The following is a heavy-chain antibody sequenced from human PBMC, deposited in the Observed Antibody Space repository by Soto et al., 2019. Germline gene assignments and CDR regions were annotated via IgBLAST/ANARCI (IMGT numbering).Heavy chain of an antibody. J-gene: IGHJ4*02. CDR1: GGTFSSYA. CDR3: GGGWGSGYLEGGQGY. D-gene: IGHD3-3*01. CDR2: IIPIFGTA. Sequence: QVQLVQSGAEVKKPGSSVKVSCKASGGTFSSYAISWVRQAPGQGLEWMGGIIPIFGTANYAQKFQGRVTITAEESPRTAYMELSRLRSEDTGVEFWGGGWGSGYLEGGQGYWGQGTLVTVSS. V-gene: IGHV1-69*12.